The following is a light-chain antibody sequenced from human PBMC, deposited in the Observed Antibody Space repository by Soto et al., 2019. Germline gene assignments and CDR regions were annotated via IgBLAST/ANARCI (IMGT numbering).Light chain of an antibody. CDR2: LTY. J-gene: IGKJ4*01. CDR3: MQSLQSRS. V-gene: IGKV2-28*01. Sequence: VMTQSPLSLPVTPGEPASISCRSSQSLLHSDGYNHLDWYLQKPGQSPQLLIYLTYHRASGVPDMFSGIGSVTEFTLKISRVEAEDVGVYYCMQSLQSRSFGGGTTLQIK. CDR1: QSLLHSDGYNH.